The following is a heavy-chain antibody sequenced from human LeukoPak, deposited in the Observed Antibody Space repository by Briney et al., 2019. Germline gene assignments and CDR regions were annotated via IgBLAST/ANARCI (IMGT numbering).Heavy chain of an antibody. CDR2: IYSGGST. CDR3: ASKRPLIFGVVSDAFDI. V-gene: IGHV3-66*01. CDR1: GFTVSSNY. Sequence: PGGSLRLSCAASGFTVSSNYMSWVRQAPGKGLEWVSVIYSGGSTYYADSVKGRFTISRDNSKNTLYLQMNSLRAEDTAVYYCASKRPLIFGVVSDAFDIWGQGTMVTVSS. J-gene: IGHJ3*02. D-gene: IGHD3-3*01.